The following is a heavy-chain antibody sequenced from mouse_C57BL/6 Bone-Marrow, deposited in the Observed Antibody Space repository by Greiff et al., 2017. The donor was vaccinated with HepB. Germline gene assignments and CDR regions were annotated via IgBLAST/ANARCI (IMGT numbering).Heavy chain of an antibody. CDR2: IWTGGGT. CDR1: GFSFTSYA. J-gene: IGHJ1*03. Sequence: QVQLQQSGPGLVAPSQCLSITCTVSGFSFTSYAISWVRQPPGKGLEWLGVIWTGGGTNYNSAHKSRLSISKDNSTSHVFLRMNSLQTDDTARYYCARRVYYGYDWGYFDVWGTGTTVTVSS. CDR3: ARRVYYGYDWGYFDV. D-gene: IGHD2-2*01. V-gene: IGHV2-9-1*01.